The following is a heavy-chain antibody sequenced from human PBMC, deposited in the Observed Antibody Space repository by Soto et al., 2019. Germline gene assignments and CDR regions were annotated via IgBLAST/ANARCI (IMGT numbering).Heavy chain of an antibody. J-gene: IGHJ4*02. V-gene: IGHV1-69*10. D-gene: IGHD4-17*01. CDR3: ARDAHGDYYFDY. CDR1: GGTFSSYA. Sequence: ASVKVSCKASGGTFSSYAISWVRQAPGQGLEWMGGIIPILGIANYAQKVQGRVTITADKSTSTAYMELSSMRSEDTAVYYCARDAHGDYYFDYWGQGTLVTVSS. CDR2: IIPILGIA.